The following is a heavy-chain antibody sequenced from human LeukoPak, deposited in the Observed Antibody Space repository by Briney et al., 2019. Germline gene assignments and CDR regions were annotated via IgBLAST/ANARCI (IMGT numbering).Heavy chain of an antibody. CDR2: ISSSGSTI. CDR1: GFTFSSYE. V-gene: IGHV3-48*03. J-gene: IGHJ5*02. Sequence: PGGSLRLSCAASGFTFSSYEMNWVRQAPGKGLEWVSYISSSGSTIYYADSVKGRFTISRDNAKNSLYLQMNSLRAEDTAVYYCAGDLRYDFWSGYLNWFDPWGQGTLVTVSS. CDR3: AGDLRYDFWSGYLNWFDP. D-gene: IGHD3-3*01.